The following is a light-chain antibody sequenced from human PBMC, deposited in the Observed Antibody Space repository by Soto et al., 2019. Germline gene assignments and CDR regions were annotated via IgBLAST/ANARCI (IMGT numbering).Light chain of an antibody. J-gene: IGKJ1*01. CDR2: GAS. CDR1: QSVSSN. CDR3: QQYNNWAPIT. Sequence: EIVMTQSPATLSVSPGERATLSCRASQSVSSNLAWYQQKPGQAPRLLIYGASTRATGIPARFSGSGSVTEFTLTISSMQPEEFAVYYCQQYNNWAPITFGQGTKVEIK. V-gene: IGKV3-15*01.